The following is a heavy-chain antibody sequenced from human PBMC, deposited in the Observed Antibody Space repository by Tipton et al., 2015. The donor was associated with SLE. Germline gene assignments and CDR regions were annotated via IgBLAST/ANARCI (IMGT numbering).Heavy chain of an antibody. D-gene: IGHD1-26*01. CDR1: GGSISSSSYY. CDR2: IYYSGST. V-gene: IGHV4-39*02. CDR3: ARDGVYGPNSGSQ. Sequence: TLSLTCTVSGGSISSSSYYWGWIRQPPGKGLEWIGNIYYSGSTYYNPSLKSRVTISVDTSKNQFSLKLSSVTAADTAVYYCARDGVYGPNSGSQWGQGTLVTVSS. J-gene: IGHJ4*02.